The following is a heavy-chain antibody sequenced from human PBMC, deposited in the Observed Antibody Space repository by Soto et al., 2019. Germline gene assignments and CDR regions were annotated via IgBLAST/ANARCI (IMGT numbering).Heavy chain of an antibody. CDR2: IYHSGST. J-gene: IGHJ6*02. CDR3: ASGRGYSYGYNYYYGMDV. D-gene: IGHD5-18*01. V-gene: IGHV4-38-2*01. Sequence: SETLSLTCAVSCYSISSGYYWGWIRQPPGKGLEWIGSIYHSGSTYYNPSLKSRVTISVDTSKNQFSLKLSSVTAADTAVYYCASGRGYSYGYNYYYGMDVWGQGTTVTVSS. CDR1: CYSISSGYY.